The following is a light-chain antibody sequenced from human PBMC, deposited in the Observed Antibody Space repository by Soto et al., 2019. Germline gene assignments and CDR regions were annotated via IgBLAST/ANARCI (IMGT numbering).Light chain of an antibody. V-gene: IGLV2-8*01. CDR1: SSDVGGYNY. J-gene: IGLJ2*01. Sequence: QSAPTQPPSASGSPGQSVTFSCTGTSSDVGGYNYVSWYQQYPGKAPKLMIYEVYKRPSGVPDRFSGSKSGNTASLTVSGLQPEDEAGYYCSAYAGSSTWVFGGGTQLTVL. CDR2: EVY. CDR3: SAYAGSSTWV.